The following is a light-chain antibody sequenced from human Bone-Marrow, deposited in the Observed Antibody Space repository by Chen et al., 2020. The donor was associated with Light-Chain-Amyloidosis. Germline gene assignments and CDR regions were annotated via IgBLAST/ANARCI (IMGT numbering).Light chain of an antibody. CDR1: VLSNQY. V-gene: IGLV3-25*03. J-gene: IGLJ3*02. Sequence: SPELTQPPSVSVSPGQTARTTCPGDVLSNQYGYWYQQKPSQAPVMLIYKDKERPAGIPERFSGSSSGTTVTLTISGVQAEDEADYYCQSADTTASVRVFGGGTKLTVL. CDR3: QSADTTASVRV. CDR2: KDK.